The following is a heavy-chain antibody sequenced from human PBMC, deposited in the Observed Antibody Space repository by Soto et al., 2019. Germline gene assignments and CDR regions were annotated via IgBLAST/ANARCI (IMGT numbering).Heavy chain of an antibody. CDR3: AHLVVAGITYYSDY. CDR2: IYWDDDK. J-gene: IGHJ4*02. Sequence: SGPTLVNPPQTLTLTCTFSGFSLSTSGVGVGWIRQPPGKALEWLTFIYWDDDKRNSPFLKSRLTITKDTSKNQVVLTMTNMDPVDTATYYCAHLVVAGITYYSDYWGQGTLVTVS. CDR1: GFSLSTSGVG. V-gene: IGHV2-5*02. D-gene: IGHD2-15*01.